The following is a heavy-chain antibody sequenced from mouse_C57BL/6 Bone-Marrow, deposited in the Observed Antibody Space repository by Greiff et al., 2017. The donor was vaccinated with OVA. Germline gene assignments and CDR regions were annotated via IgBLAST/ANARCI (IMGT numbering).Heavy chain of an antibody. CDR1: GFSLTSYG. V-gene: IGHV2-4*01. J-gene: IGHJ2*01. CDR2: IWSGGST. Sequence: VKLVESGPGLVQPSQSLSITCTVSGFSLTSYGVHWVRQPPGKGLEWLGVIWSGGSTDYNAAFISRLSISKDNSKSQVFFKMNSLQADDTAIYYCATLTYYFDYWGQGTTLTVSS. CDR3: ATLTYYFDY. D-gene: IGHD4-1*01.